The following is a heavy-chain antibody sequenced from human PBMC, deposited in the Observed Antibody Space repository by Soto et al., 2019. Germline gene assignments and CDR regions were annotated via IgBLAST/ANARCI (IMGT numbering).Heavy chain of an antibody. J-gene: IGHJ6*02. V-gene: IGHV1-69*01. CDR1: GGTFSSYA. CDR3: ARAIVVVPAEGSWYYYGMDV. D-gene: IGHD2-2*01. CDR2: IIPIFGTA. Sequence: QVQLVQSGAEVKKPGSSVKVSCKASGGTFSSYAISWVRQAPGQGLEWMGGIIPIFGTANYAQKFEGRVTITADESTSTAYMELSSLRSEDTAVYYCARAIVVVPAEGSWYYYGMDVWGQGTTVTVSS.